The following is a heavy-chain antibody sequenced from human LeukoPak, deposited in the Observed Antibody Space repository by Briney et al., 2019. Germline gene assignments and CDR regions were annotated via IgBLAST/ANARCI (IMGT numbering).Heavy chain of an antibody. CDR1: GFTFSSYA. CDR3: ARDGYCSSTSCYTGYNWFDP. CDR2: ISYDGSNK. Sequence: PGGSLRLSCAASGFTFSSYAMHWVRQAPGKGLEWEAVISYDGSNKYYADSVKGRFTISRDNSKNTLYLQMNSLRAEDTAVYYCARDGYCSSTSCYTGYNWFDPWGQGTLVTVSS. J-gene: IGHJ5*02. D-gene: IGHD2-2*02. V-gene: IGHV3-30-3*01.